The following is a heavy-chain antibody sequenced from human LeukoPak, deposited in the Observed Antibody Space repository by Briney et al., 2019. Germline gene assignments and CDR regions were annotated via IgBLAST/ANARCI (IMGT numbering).Heavy chain of an antibody. CDR3: ARDGYSYGLY. J-gene: IGHJ4*02. Sequence: GASVKVSCKASGGTFSRYAISWVRQAPGQWLEWMGGIIPIFGTVNYAQKFQGRVTITADKSTSTAYMELSSLRSEDTAVYYCARDGYSYGLYWGQGTLVTVSS. CDR2: IIPIFGTV. D-gene: IGHD5-18*01. V-gene: IGHV1-69*06. CDR1: GGTFSRYA.